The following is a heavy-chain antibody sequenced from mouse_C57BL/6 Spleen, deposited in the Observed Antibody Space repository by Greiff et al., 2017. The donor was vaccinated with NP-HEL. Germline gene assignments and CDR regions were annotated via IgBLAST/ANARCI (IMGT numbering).Heavy chain of an antibody. CDR1: GYTFTSYW. J-gene: IGHJ2*01. CDR3: AKIYSFDY. V-gene: IGHV1-74*01. Sequence: QVQLQQSGAELVKPGASVKVSCKASGYTFTSYWMHWVKQRPGQGLEWIGKIHPSDSDTNYNQKFKGKATLTADKSSSTAYMQLRSLTSEDSAVYYCAKIYSFDYWGQGTTLTVSS. CDR2: IHPSDSDT.